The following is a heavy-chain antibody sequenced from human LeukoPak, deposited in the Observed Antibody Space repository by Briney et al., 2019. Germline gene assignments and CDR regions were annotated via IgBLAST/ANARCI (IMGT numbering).Heavy chain of an antibody. Sequence: PSETLSLTCTVSGGSISSYYWSWIRQPPGKGLEWIGEINHSGSTNYNPSLKSRVTISVDTSKNQFSLKLSSVTAADTAVYYCARGEVVVAATPLGWFDPWGQGTLVTVSS. CDR1: GGSISSYY. CDR2: INHSGST. J-gene: IGHJ5*02. D-gene: IGHD2-15*01. V-gene: IGHV4-34*01. CDR3: ARGEVVVAATPLGWFDP.